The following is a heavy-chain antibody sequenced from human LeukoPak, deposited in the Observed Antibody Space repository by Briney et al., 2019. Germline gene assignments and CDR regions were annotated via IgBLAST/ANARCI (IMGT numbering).Heavy chain of an antibody. D-gene: IGHD3-10*01. CDR2: IYYSGST. J-gene: IGHJ4*02. V-gene: IGHV4-39*01. CDR3: ARGRYGSGSYYFDY. CDR1: GGSISSSSYY. Sequence: SETLSLTCTVSGGSISSSSYYWGWSRQPPGKGLEWIGSIYYSGSTYYNPSLKSRVTISVDTSKNQFSLKLSSVTAADTAVYYCARGRYGSGSYYFDYWGQGTLVTVSS.